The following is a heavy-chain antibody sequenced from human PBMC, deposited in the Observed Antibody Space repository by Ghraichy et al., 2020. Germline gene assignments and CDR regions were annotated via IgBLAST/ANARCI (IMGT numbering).Heavy chain of an antibody. V-gene: IGHV4-34*01. CDR2: INHSGST. CDR1: GGSFSGYY. Sequence: SETLSLTCAVYGGSFSGYYWSWIRQPPGKGLEWIGEINHSGSTNYNPSLKSRVTISVDTSKNQFSLKLSSVTAADTAVYYCAREGGYYSGSYFKPQPFDYWGQGTLVTVSS. D-gene: IGHD1-26*01. J-gene: IGHJ4*02. CDR3: AREGGYYSGSYFKPQPFDY.